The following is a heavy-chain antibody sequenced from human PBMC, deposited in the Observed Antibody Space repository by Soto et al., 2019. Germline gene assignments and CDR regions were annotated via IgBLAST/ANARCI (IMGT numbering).Heavy chain of an antibody. CDR3: AHSLGYYFGYFQH. Sequence: QITLKESGHTLVKPPQTLTLTCTLSGFSLSTSGVGVGWIRQPPGKAMECLALIYWADDKRYSPSLKSRLSITKDTSKNLVVLTITYMDPVETATYFCAHSLGYYFGYFQHWGQGTLVTVAS. V-gene: IGHV2-5*02. D-gene: IGHD3-22*01. J-gene: IGHJ1*01. CDR1: GFSLSTSGVG. CDR2: IYWADDK.